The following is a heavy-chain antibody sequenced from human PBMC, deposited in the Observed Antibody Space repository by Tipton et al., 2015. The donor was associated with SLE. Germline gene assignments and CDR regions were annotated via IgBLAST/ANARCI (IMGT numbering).Heavy chain of an antibody. V-gene: IGHV4-34*01. D-gene: IGHD4-11*01. CDR2: INHSGST. J-gene: IGHJ6*02. CDR3: ARVTVMGFYYGMDV. Sequence: TLSLTCAVYGGSFSGYYWSWIRQPPGKGLEWIGEINHSGSTNYNPSLKSRVTISVDTSKNQFSLKLSSVTAADTAVYYCARVTVMGFYYGMDVWGQGTTVTVSS. CDR1: GGSFSGYY.